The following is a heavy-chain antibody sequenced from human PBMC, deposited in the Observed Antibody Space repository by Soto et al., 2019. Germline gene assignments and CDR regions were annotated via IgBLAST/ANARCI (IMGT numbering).Heavy chain of an antibody. Sequence: GGSLRLSCAASGFTFSSYGMHWVRQAPGKGLEWVAVISYDGSNKYYADSVKGRFTISRDNSKNTLYLQMNSLRAEDTAVYYCAKGLSCYGDDRYHPDYWGQGTLVTGSS. V-gene: IGHV3-30*18. CDR1: GFTFSSYG. CDR2: ISYDGSNK. J-gene: IGHJ4*02. CDR3: AKGLSCYGDDRYHPDY. D-gene: IGHD5-18*01.